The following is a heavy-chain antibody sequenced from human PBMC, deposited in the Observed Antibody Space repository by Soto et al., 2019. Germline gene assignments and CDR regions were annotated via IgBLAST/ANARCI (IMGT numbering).Heavy chain of an antibody. CDR1: GGSISTSSYY. V-gene: IGHV4-39*01. CDR2: IYYSERT. CDR3: ASSYLGNYYIDY. J-gene: IGHJ4*02. D-gene: IGHD1-7*01. Sequence: SETLSLTCSVSGGSISTSSYYWGWIRQPPGKGLEWIGSIYYSERTYYNPSLKSRVTMPVDTSKNQFSLKLSSVTAADTAVYYCASSYLGNYYIDYWGQGTLVTVSS.